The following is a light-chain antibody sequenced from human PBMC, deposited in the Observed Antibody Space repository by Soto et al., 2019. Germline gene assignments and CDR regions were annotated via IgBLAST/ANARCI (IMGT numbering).Light chain of an antibody. CDR1: RLHIWNNY. CDR2: DNN. CDR3: GAWDSSLSAVL. Sequence: QSVLTQPPSVSAAPRQKVPIPCSWSRLHIWNNYVSWYHQLPGTAPKLLIYDNNKRPSGIPDRFSGSRSGTSATLDITGLQTGDEGDYYCGAWDSSLSAVLFGGGTKLTVL. V-gene: IGLV1-51*01. J-gene: IGLJ2*01.